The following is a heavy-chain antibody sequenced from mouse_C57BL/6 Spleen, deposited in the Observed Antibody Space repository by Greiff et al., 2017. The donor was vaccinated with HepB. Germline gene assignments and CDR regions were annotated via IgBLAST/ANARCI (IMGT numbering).Heavy chain of an antibody. CDR2: IYPGDGDT. J-gene: IGHJ3*01. D-gene: IGHD1-1*01. V-gene: IGHV1-82*01. Sequence: VQLQQSGPELVKPGASVKISCKASGYAFSSSWMNWVKQRPGKGLEWIGRIYPGDGDTNYNGKFKGKATLTADKSSSTAYMQLSSLTSEDSAVYCCARDYYGSSSFAYWGQGTLVTVSA. CDR3: ARDYYGSSSFAY. CDR1: GYAFSSSW.